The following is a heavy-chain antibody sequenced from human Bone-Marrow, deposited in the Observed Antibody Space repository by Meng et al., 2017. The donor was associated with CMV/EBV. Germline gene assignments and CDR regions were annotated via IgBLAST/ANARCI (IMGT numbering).Heavy chain of an antibody. J-gene: IGHJ4*02. CDR2: ISSSSSYI. V-gene: IGHV3-21*01. CDR1: GFTFSSYG. D-gene: IGHD3-16*01. CDR3: ARVGLRYYFDY. Sequence: GESLKISCAASGFTFSSYGMHWVRQAPGKGLEWVSSISSSSSYIYYADSVKGRFTISRDNAKNSLYLQMNSLRAEDTAVYYCARVGLRYYFDYWGQGTLVTVSS.